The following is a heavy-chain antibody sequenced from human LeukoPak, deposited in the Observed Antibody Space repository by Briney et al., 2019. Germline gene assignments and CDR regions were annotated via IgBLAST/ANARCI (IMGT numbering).Heavy chain of an antibody. Sequence: ASVKVSCKASGYTFTSYVVHWVRQTPGQRLEWMGWINAGNGNTKYSQKFQGRVTITRDTSASTAYMELSSLRSEDTAVYYCARFDDFWSGSNDYWGQGTLVTVSS. CDR1: GYTFTSYV. V-gene: IGHV1-3*01. CDR3: ARFDDFWSGSNDY. D-gene: IGHD3-3*01. J-gene: IGHJ4*02. CDR2: INAGNGNT.